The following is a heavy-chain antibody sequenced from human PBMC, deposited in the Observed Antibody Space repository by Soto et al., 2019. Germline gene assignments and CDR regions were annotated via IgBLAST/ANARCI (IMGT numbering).Heavy chain of an antibody. Sequence: GGSLRLSCAASGFTFSSQAMSWVRQAPGKGLEWVSSISSGSVGTTNYAGSVKGRFTISRDDSRNTLYLQMDSLRAEDTAVYYCAKQLEQNFDYWGQGTLVTVSS. V-gene: IGHV3-23*01. CDR2: ISSGSVGTT. J-gene: IGHJ4*02. D-gene: IGHD2-2*01. CDR3: AKQLEQNFDY. CDR1: GFTFSSQA.